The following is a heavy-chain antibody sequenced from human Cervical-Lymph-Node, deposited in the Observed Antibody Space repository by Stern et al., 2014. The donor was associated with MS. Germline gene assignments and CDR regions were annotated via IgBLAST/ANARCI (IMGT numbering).Heavy chain of an antibody. CDR1: GFIFSNYA. CDR2: VSSDGANT. J-gene: IGHJ3*02. CDR3: ASQI. V-gene: IGHV3-30*01. Sequence: VQLVQSGGGVVQPGRSLRLSWAASGFIFSNYAMHWVRQPPGEGLEWVAVVSSDGANTYFADSVKGRFTISRDNSKNTLYLQMNSLKIEDTAIYYCASQIWGQGTMVTVSS.